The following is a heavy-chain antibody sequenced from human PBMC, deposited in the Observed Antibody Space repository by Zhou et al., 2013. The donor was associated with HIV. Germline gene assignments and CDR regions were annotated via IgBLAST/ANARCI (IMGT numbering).Heavy chain of an antibody. Sequence: QVQLVQSGAEVKKPGSSVKVSCKASAGTSSPFAITWVRQAPGQGLEWLGRTIPILDAAKYSRKFQNRVTITADRSTSTAFLELSSLTSEDTAIYYCARLTDYYYMDVWGKGTTVTVSS. J-gene: IGHJ6*03. V-gene: IGHV1-69*04. CDR1: AGTSSPFA. CDR2: TIPILDAA. CDR3: ARLTDYYYMDV.